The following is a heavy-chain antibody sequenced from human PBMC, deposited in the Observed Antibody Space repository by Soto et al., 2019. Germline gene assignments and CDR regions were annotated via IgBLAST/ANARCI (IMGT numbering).Heavy chain of an antibody. J-gene: IGHJ4*02. CDR2: IRSKANSYTT. CDR3: TSFRHAVAGTENFDY. D-gene: IGHD6-19*01. CDR1: GFTFSDST. V-gene: IGHV3-73*01. Sequence: EVQLVESGGGLVQPGGSLNLSCATSGFTFSDSTIHWVRRASGKGLEWVGRIRSKANSYTTEYAASVKGKFTISRDDTKNTAYLQMNSLKTEDTAVYFCTSFRHAVAGTENFDYWGQGTLVTVSS.